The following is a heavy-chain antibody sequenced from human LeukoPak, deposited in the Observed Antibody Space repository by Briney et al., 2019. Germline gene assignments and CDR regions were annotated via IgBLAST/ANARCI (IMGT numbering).Heavy chain of an antibody. V-gene: IGHV4-59*02. CDR2: LSHSGSS. Sequence: PSETLSLTCTVSGASVSSYYWSWIRQPPGRGLEWIGYLSHSGSSDSNPSLKSRVTILVDTSKNQFSLKLTSVTAAGTAVYYCARARYANAWYAFDIWGQGTMVTVSS. CDR1: GASVSSYY. J-gene: IGHJ3*02. D-gene: IGHD2-2*01. CDR3: ARARYANAWYAFDI.